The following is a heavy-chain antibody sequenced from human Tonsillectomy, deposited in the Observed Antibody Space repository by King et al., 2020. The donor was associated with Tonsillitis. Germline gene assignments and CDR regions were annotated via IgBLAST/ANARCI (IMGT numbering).Heavy chain of an antibody. CDR2: ISYDGTNK. Sequence: VQLVESGGGVVQPGRSLRLSCAASGFTFSSYGMHWVRQAPGKGLEWVAVISYDGTNKYYADSVKGRFTISRDNSKNTLYLQMNSLRAEDTAVYYCAKGAGPSYDFWSGSQIYYYYGMDVWGQGTTVTVSS. CDR3: AKGAGPSYDFWSGSQIYYYYGMDV. CDR1: GFTFSSYG. D-gene: IGHD3-3*01. V-gene: IGHV3-30*18. J-gene: IGHJ6*02.